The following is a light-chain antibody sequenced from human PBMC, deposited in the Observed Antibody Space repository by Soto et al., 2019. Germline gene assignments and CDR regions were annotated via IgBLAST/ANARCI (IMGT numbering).Light chain of an antibody. J-gene: IGLJ1*01. CDR2: EVT. V-gene: IGLV2-8*01. Sequence: QSVLTQPPSASGSPGQSVTISCTGASSDIGGYNYVPWYQQHPGQVPKLIIYEVTKRPSGVPGRFSGSKSGNTASLTVSGLQAEDEGDYYCSSYAGSDTIVFGGGTKVTVL. CDR3: SSYAGSDTIV. CDR1: SSDIGGYNY.